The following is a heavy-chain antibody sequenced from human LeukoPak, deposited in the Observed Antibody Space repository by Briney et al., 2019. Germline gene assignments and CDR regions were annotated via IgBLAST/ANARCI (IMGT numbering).Heavy chain of an antibody. J-gene: IGHJ6*02. D-gene: IGHD3-10*01. V-gene: IGHV3-48*03. CDR3: ARALYYGSGSYYSYYYGMDV. CDR1: GFTFSSYE. Sequence: GGSLRLSCAASGFTFSSYEMNWVRQAPGKGLEWVSYISSSGSTIYYADSVKGRFTISRDNAKNSLYLQMNSLRAEDTAVYYCARALYYGSGSYYSYYYGMDVWGQGTTVTVSS. CDR2: ISSSGSTI.